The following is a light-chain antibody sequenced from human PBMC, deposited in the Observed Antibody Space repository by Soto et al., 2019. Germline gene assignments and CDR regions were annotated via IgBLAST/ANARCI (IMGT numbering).Light chain of an antibody. J-gene: IGKJ2*01. CDR1: QSIGSH. Sequence: DIQMTQSPSSLSASVGDRVTITCRASQSIGSHLNWYQQKPGKAPKLLIYAASSLQSGVPSRFSCSGSGTDFTLTISSRQPEDFATYSCQQLYSTPPMYTFGQGTKLEIK. CDR2: AAS. CDR3: QQLYSTPPMYT. V-gene: IGKV1-39*01.